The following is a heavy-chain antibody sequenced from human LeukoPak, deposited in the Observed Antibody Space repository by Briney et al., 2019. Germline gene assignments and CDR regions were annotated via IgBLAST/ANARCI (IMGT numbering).Heavy chain of an antibody. CDR1: SDSFTRRL. CDR3: ARILPPGEPLLFVQ. Sequence: GESLKSSCQGASDSFTRRLNVNWRQMPGKSLELMGIIYPTDSDIKYSPSFQGHVTISADKSISTAYLQRSSLKASDTRMFYCARILPPGEPLLFVQGGQGTLVTVSS. J-gene: IGHJ4*02. V-gene: IGHV5-51*01. D-gene: IGHD2-8*01. CDR2: IYPTDSDI.